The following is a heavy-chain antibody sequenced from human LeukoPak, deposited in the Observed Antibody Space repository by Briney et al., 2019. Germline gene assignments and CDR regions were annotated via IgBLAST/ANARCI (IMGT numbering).Heavy chain of an antibody. CDR1: GGSFSGYY. Sequence: SETLSLTCAVYGGSFSGYYWSWIRQPPGKGLEWIGEINHSGSTNYNPSLKSRVTISVDTSKNQFSLKLSSVTAADTAVSYCARGLYDFWSGYYIAWFDPWGQGTLVTASS. J-gene: IGHJ5*02. CDR2: INHSGST. CDR3: ARGLYDFWSGYYIAWFDP. D-gene: IGHD3-3*01. V-gene: IGHV4-34*01.